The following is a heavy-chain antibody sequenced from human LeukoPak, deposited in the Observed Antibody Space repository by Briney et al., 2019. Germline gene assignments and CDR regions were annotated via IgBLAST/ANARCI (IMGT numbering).Heavy chain of an antibody. J-gene: IGHJ4*02. V-gene: IGHV4-39*01. D-gene: IGHD3-22*01. CDR3: ARIVVADFDY. Sequence: SETLSLTCTVSSASISSSPYYWGWIRQSPGKGLEWIGSISYSGTTYYNPSLKSRVTISVDTSKNQFSLKLSSVTAADTAVYYCARIVVADFDYWGQGTLVTVSS. CDR2: ISYSGTT. CDR1: SASISSSPYY.